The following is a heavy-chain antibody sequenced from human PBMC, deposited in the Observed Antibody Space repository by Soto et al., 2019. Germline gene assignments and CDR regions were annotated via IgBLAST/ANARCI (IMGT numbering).Heavy chain of an antibody. CDR3: ASSRLGGTGYYYGMDV. D-gene: IGHD3-16*01. Sequence: QVQLVQSGAEVKKPGSSVKVSCKASGGTFSSYAISWVRQAPGQGLEWMGGIIPIFGTADYAQKFQGRVTITEDESTSTAYMELSSLRSEYPAVYYCASSRLGGTGYYYGMDVWGQGTTVTVSS. J-gene: IGHJ6*02. CDR2: IIPIFGTA. V-gene: IGHV1-69*12. CDR1: GGTFSSYA.